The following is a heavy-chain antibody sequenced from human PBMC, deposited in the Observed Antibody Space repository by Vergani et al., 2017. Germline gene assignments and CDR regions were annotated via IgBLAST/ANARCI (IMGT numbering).Heavy chain of an antibody. CDR1: GYTFTSYG. CDR3: ARDSPYYYDSSGYPPDY. V-gene: IGHV1-18*04. J-gene: IGHJ4*02. D-gene: IGHD3-22*01. CDR2: ISAYNGNT. Sequence: QVQLVQSGAEVKKPGASVKVSCKASGYTFTSYGISWVRQAPGQGLEWMGWISAYNGNTNYAQKLQGRVTMTTDTSTSTAYMELRNLRSDDTAVYYCARDSPYYYDSSGYPPDYWGQGTLVTVSS.